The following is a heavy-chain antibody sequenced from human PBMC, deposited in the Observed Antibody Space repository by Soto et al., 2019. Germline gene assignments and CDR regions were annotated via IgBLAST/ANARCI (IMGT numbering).Heavy chain of an antibody. V-gene: IGHV4-59*12. CDR1: GGSISSYY. CDR3: AKSPPYFDY. CDR2: IYYSGST. Sequence: SETLSLTCTVSGGSISSYYWSWIRQPPGKGLEWIGYIYYSGSTYYADSVKGRFTISRDNSKNTLYLQMNSLRAEDTAVYYCAKSPPYFDYGGQETLVTVSS. J-gene: IGHJ4*02.